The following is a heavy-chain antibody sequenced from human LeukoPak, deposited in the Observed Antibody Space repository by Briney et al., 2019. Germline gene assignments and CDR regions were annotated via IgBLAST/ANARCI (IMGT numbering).Heavy chain of an antibody. V-gene: IGHV4-59*01. D-gene: IGHD1-14*01. CDR3: ARTSPRNRFDY. J-gene: IGHJ4*02. Sequence: SKTLSLTCTVSGGSISSYYWSWIRQPPGKGLEWIGYIYYSGSTNYNPSLKSRVTISVDTSKNQFSLKLSSVTAADTAVYYCARTSPRNRFDYWGQGTLVTVSS. CDR1: GGSISSYY. CDR2: IYYSGST.